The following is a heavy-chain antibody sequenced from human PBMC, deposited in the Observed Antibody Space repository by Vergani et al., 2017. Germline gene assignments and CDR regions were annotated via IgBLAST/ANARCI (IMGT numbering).Heavy chain of an antibody. V-gene: IGHV3-30*18. CDR2: ISNDGSNK. CDR1: GFAFNYYG. D-gene: IGHD3-3*01. CDR3: AKDHYDFWSGYPNLSPFDL. Sequence: QVQLVESGGGVVQPGRSLRLSCAASGFAFNYYGMHWVRQAPGKGLEWVAFISNDGSNKYYTDSVKGRFTISRDNSKNTLYLQMNSLRAEDTALYYCAKDHYDFWSGYPNLSPFDLWGRGTLVTVSS. J-gene: IGHJ2*01.